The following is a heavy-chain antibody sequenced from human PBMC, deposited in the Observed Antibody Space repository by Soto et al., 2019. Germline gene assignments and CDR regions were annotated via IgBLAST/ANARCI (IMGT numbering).Heavy chain of an antibody. D-gene: IGHD5-12*01. Sequence: QVRLQESGPGLLKPSETLSLTCTVSGGFINTFYWSWVRQPAGKGLEWIGRIFSSGSTSFNPSLESRVAMSVDTSKNHFSLNLSSVTAADMAVYYCAREGSYSAYNFAHGIQLWSFDFWGQGALVTVSS. CDR2: IFSSGST. J-gene: IGHJ4*02. CDR3: AREGSYSAYNFAHGIQLWSFDF. V-gene: IGHV4-4*07. CDR1: GGFINTFY.